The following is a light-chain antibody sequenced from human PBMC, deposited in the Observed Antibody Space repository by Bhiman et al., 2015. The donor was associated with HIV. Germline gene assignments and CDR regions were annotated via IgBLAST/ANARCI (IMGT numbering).Light chain of an antibody. CDR1: KLGDKY. J-gene: IGLJ2*01. CDR2: EDT. Sequence: SYALTQPPSVSVSPGQTASITCSGHKLGDKYASWYQQRPGQSPVLVIYEDTKRPSGIPERFSGSNSGNTATLTISGTQAMDEAAYYCQAWGSGAMVFGGGTKLTVL. V-gene: IGLV3-1*01. CDR3: QAWGSGAMV.